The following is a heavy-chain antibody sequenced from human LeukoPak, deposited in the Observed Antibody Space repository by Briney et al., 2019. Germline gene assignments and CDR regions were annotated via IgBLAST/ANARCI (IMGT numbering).Heavy chain of an antibody. CDR3: ARNYYDSSAESLGLFDL. CDR2: IYYSGST. CDR1: GGSISSGGYY. J-gene: IGHJ2*01. V-gene: IGHV4-31*03. Sequence: PSQTLSLTCTVSGGSISSGGYYWSWIRQHPGKGLEWIGYIYYSGSTYYNPSLKSRVTISVDTSKNQSSLKLSSVTPEDTAVYYCARNYYDSSAESLGLFDLWGRGTLVTVSS. D-gene: IGHD3-22*01.